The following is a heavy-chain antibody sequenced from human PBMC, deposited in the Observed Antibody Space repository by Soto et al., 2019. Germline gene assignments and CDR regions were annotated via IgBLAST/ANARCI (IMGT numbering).Heavy chain of an antibody. Sequence: PGGSLRLSCEPSGFTFSTYGMHWVRQAPGKGLEWVAVISYDGSNKYYADSVRGRFTISRDNSKNTLYLQMNSLRPEDTAVYYCAKGASWFGELLHFDYWGQGALVTVSS. CDR3: AKGASWFGELLHFDY. CDR2: ISYDGSNK. J-gene: IGHJ4*02. V-gene: IGHV3-30*18. CDR1: GFTFSTYG. D-gene: IGHD3-10*01.